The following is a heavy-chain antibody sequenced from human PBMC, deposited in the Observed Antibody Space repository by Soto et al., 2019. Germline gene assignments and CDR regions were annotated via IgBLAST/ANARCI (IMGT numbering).Heavy chain of an antibody. J-gene: IGHJ6*02. CDR3: ARGLGGRMDD. Sequence: QVQLVQSGAEVKNPGSSVRVSCKASGTIFSSYTISWVRQAPGQGLEWMGRIIPILGETNSAQKFQGRVTLTADKSTNTAYMELNSLRLEDTAVYYCARGLGGRMDDWGQGTTVTVSS. V-gene: IGHV1-69*08. D-gene: IGHD3-16*01. CDR1: GTIFSSYT. CDR2: IIPILGET.